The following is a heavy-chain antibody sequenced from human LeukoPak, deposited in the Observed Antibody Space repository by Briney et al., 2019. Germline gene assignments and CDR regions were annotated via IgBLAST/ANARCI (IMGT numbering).Heavy chain of an antibody. V-gene: IGHV4-34*01. D-gene: IGHD5-12*01. CDR3: AREGSIVATIVGYYYGMDV. CDR2: INHSGST. J-gene: IGHJ6*02. CDR1: GGSFSGYY. Sequence: SETLSLTCAVYGGSFSGYYWSWIRQPPGKGLEWIGEINHSGSTNYNPSLKSRVTISVDTSKNQFSLKLSSVTAADTAVYYCAREGSIVATIVGYYYGMDVWGQGTTVTVSS.